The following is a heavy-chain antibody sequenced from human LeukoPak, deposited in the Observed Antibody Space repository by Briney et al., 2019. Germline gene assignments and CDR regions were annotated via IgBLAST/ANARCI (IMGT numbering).Heavy chain of an antibody. J-gene: IGHJ4*02. CDR3: ARAGDYGDYVFDY. V-gene: IGHV4-30-2*01. D-gene: IGHD4-17*01. CDR1: GGSISSGGYS. CDR2: IYHSGST. Sequence: PSQTLSLTCAVSGGSISSGGYSWSWIRQPPGKGLQSIGYIYHSGSTYYNPSLKSRVTISVDRSKNQFSLKLSSVTAADTAVYYCARAGDYGDYVFDYWGQGTLVTVSS.